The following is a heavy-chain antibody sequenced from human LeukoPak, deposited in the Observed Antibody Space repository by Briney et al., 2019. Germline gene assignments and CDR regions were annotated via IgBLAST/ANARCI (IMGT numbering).Heavy chain of an antibody. CDR3: ARMDTAMVVYFDF. D-gene: IGHD5-18*01. CDR1: GGSIGSSIYY. V-gene: IGHV4-39*01. J-gene: IGHJ4*02. CDR2: IYYSGNT. Sequence: SETLSLTCTVSGGSIGSSIYYWGWTRQPPGKGLEWIGSIYYSGNTYYNPSLKSRVTISVDTSKNQFSLKLSSVTAADTAVYYCARMDTAMVVYFDFWGQGTLVTVS.